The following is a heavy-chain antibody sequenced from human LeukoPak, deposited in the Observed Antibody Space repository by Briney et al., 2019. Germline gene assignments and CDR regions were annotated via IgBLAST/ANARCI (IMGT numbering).Heavy chain of an antibody. V-gene: IGHV4-59*01. Sequence: PSETLSLTCSVSGASMNTYYWSWIRQSPGKGLEWIGYIYYTGTTDCNPSLKSRVTISVYMSNNHFSLRLSSVTAADTAVYYCARGRDGYSDWGQGALVTVSS. CDR2: IYYTGTT. D-gene: IGHD5-24*01. J-gene: IGHJ4*02. CDR1: GASMNTYY. CDR3: ARGRDGYSD.